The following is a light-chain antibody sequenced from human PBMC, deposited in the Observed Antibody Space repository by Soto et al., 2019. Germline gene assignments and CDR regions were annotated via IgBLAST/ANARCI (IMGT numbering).Light chain of an antibody. V-gene: IGKV4-1*01. CDR2: WAS. J-gene: IGKJ1*01. CDR3: QQYYRTPLT. CDR1: QSVLYSSNNKNY. Sequence: IVMAQSPGSRAVSLGESANFNYKSSQSVLYSSNNKNYLAWYQQKPGQPPKLLIDWASTRESGVPDRFSGSGSGTDFTLTISSLQAEDVAVYYCQQYYRTPLTFGQGTKVDIK.